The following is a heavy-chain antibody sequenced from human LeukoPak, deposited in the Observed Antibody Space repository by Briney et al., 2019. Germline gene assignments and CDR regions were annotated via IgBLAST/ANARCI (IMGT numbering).Heavy chain of an antibody. J-gene: IGHJ4*02. CDR2: IYYSGST. Sequence: SETLSLTCTVSGGSISSSSHYWGWIRQPPGKGLEWIGSIYYSGSTYYNPSLESRVTISVDTSKNQFSLKVSSVTAADTAVYYCARRGASSSEEYWGQGTLVIVSS. CDR3: ARRGASSSEEY. D-gene: IGHD6-6*01. CDR1: GGSISSSSHY. V-gene: IGHV4-39*01.